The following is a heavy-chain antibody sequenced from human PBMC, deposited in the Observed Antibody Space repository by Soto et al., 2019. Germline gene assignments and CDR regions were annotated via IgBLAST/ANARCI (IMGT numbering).Heavy chain of an antibody. Sequence: QVQLVQSGAEVKKPGASVKVSCKASGYTFTSYAMHSVRQAPGQRLEWMGWINAGNGNTKYSQKFQGRVTITRDTPASPADMELRSLRSGDTGVYYCSRGDSSSWYSPDYLRQGTLVTVSS. J-gene: IGHJ4*02. V-gene: IGHV1-3*01. CDR2: INAGNGNT. CDR3: SRGDSSSWYSPDY. D-gene: IGHD6-13*01. CDR1: GYTFTSYA.